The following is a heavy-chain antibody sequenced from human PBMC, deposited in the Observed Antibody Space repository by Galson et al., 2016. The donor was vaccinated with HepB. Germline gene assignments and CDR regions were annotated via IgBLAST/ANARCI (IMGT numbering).Heavy chain of an antibody. CDR2: ISSSGSRI. CDR1: GFTFSDYY. V-gene: IGHV3-11*04. D-gene: IGHD1-26*01. J-gene: IGHJ4*02. Sequence: SLRLSCAASGFTFSDYYMSWVRQAPGKGLDWVSDISSSGSRISYADSVRGRFTISRDNAKNSLYLQMNSLRVEDTAVYYCADMGATDDYWGQGTLVTVSS. CDR3: ADMGATDDY.